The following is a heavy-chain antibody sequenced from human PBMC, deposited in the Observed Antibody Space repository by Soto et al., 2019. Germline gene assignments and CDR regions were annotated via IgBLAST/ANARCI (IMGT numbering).Heavy chain of an antibody. CDR2: TYYNGST. Sequence: QVVLQESGPGLVKPSQTLSLTCTVSGASISGGGFFWGWIRQVPGKGPEWIGHTYYNGSTYYNPSLESRLTMSLDPSKNRFSLELRSVTAADTAVYNCARGLLLPKPPFDFWGQGALVTVSS. CDR1: GASISGGGFF. V-gene: IGHV4-31*03. D-gene: IGHD1-26*01. J-gene: IGHJ4*02. CDR3: ARGLLLPKPPFDF.